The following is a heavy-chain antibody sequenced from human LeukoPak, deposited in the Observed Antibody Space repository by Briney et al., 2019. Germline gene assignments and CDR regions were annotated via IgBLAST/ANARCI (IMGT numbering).Heavy chain of an antibody. J-gene: IGHJ5*02. CDR1: GFTVSSNY. CDR2: IYSGGST. V-gene: IGHV3-53*01. Sequence: GGSLRLSCAASGFTVSSNYMSWVRQAPGKGLEWVSVIYSGGSTYYADSVKGRFTISRDNSKNTLYLQMNSLRAEDTAVYYCARAVPRVGSYFWFDPWGQGTLVTVSS. CDR3: ARAVPRVGSYFWFDP. D-gene: IGHD1-26*01.